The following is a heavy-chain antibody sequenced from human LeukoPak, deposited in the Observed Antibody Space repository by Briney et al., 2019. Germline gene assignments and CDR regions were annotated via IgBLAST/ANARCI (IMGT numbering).Heavy chain of an antibody. CDR2: SNQGGYS. J-gene: IGHJ6*02. V-gene: IGHV4-34*01. Sequence: SETLSLTCGVSGGSFSGYYWGWVRQPPGKGLEWIGESNQGGYSNYNSSLKSRVTISIDTSKNSFSLKLRSVTAADTAKYYCVRVLGTDYGIDVWGQGTTVIVSS. CDR3: VRVLGTDYGIDV. D-gene: IGHD3-16*01. CDR1: GGSFSGYY.